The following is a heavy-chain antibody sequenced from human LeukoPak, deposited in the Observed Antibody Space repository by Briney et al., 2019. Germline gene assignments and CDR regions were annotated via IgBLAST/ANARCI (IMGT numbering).Heavy chain of an antibody. J-gene: IGHJ4*02. Sequence: PSETLSLTCAVSGGSISSGGYSWSWIRQPPGKGLEWIGYIYHSGSTYYNPSLKSRVTISVDRSKNQFSLKLSSVTAADTAVYYCARAIITMVRGPHHKPLEYFDYWGQGTLVTVSS. CDR1: GGSISSGGYS. V-gene: IGHV4-30-2*01. CDR3: ARAIITMVRGPHHKPLEYFDY. D-gene: IGHD3-10*01. CDR2: IYHSGST.